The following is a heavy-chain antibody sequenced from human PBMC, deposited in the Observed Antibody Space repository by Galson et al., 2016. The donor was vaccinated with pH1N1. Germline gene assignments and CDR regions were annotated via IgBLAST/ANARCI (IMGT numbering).Heavy chain of an antibody. CDR1: GVSISRHY. D-gene: IGHD2-2*01. CDR2: LYKSGST. Sequence: SETLSLTCSVSGVSISRHYWSWIRQPAGKGLEWIGRLYKSGSTKYNSSLKSRVTMSGDKSKNQFTLKLTSVTAAATAVYHGVREVIVVGEGGHHGMDAWGQGTTVTVSS. J-gene: IGHJ6*02. V-gene: IGHV4-4*07. CDR3: VREVIVVGEGGHHGMDA.